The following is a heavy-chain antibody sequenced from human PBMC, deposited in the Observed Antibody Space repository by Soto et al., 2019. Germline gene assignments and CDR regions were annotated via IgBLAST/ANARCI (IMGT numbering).Heavy chain of an antibody. CDR3: ARTTVVPAAINYYYYMDV. CDR2: IFSNDEK. D-gene: IGHD2-2*01. J-gene: IGHJ6*03. Sequence: QVTLKESGPVLVKPTETLTLTCTVSGFSLSNARMGVSWIRQPPGKALEWLAHIFSNDEKSYSTSLKSRLTISKDTSKSQVVLTMTNMDPVDTATYYCARTTVVPAAINYYYYMDVWGKGTTVTVSS. CDR1: GFSLSNARMG. V-gene: IGHV2-26*01.